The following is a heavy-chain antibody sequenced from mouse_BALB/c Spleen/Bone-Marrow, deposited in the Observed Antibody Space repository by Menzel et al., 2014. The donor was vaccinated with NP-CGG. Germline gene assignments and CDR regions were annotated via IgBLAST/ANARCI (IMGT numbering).Heavy chain of an antibody. CDR3: TRSTATFDY. CDR2: IYPGDGDT. D-gene: IGHD1-2*01. J-gene: IGHJ2*01. Sequence: VQLQQSGVELVRPGSSVKISCKASGYAFSAYWMNWVKQRPGQGLEWIGQIYPGDGDTNYNGKFKGKATLTADKSSSTAYMQLSSLTSEDSAVYFCTRSTATFDYWGRGTTLTVSS. V-gene: IGHV1-80*01. CDR1: GYAFSAYW.